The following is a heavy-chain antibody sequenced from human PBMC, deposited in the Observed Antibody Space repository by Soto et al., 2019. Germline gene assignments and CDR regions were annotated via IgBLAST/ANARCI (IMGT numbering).Heavy chain of an antibody. J-gene: IGHJ6*01. CDR3: ARLGGYCDRTGCDGYYALDV. D-gene: IGHD2-15*01. CDR1: GGSISSSSFH. V-gene: IGHV4-39*01. Sequence: SETLSLTCTVSGGSISSSSFHWGWIRQPPGKGLEWIGSIYYSGSTYYSPSLKSRVTISVDTSKNQFSLKLSSVTAADTATYYCARLGGYCDRTGCDGYYALDVWGQGTMVTVSS. CDR2: IYYSGST.